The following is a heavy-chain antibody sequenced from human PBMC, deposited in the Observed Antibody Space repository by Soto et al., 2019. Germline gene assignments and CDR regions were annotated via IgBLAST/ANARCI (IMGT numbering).Heavy chain of an antibody. Sequence: SETLSLTCYVSGGSISGDNWWNWVRQPPGKGLEWIGEISHSGRTNYNPSLKSRVTMSVDESKNQFSLTLRSVTAADTAVYYCARVAIYLTPFDFWGPGTLVTVSS. J-gene: IGHJ4*02. CDR3: ARVAIYLTPFDF. V-gene: IGHV4-4*02. D-gene: IGHD2-21*01. CDR1: GGSISGDNW. CDR2: ISHSGRT.